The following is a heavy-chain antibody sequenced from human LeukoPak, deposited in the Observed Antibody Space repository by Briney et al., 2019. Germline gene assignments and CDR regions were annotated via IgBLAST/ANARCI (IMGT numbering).Heavy chain of an antibody. D-gene: IGHD5-24*01. V-gene: IGHV3-7*01. CDR2: IKEDGSET. J-gene: IGHJ4*02. Sequence: TGGSLRLSCAASGFTFKKYWMNWVRQVPGKGLECLANIKEDGSETYYADSVKGRFTISRDNPKNLLFLQINSLRVEDTAVYHCARETPRRGETRDGYRWGQGTLVTVSS. CDR1: GFTFKKYW. CDR3: ARETPRRGETRDGYR.